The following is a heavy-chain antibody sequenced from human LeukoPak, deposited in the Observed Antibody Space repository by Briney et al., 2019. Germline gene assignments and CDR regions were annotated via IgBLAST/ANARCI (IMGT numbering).Heavy chain of an antibody. J-gene: IGHJ5*02. V-gene: IGHV3-48*04. CDR2: IRSSSSTI. D-gene: IGHD3-16*01. CDR3: ARGEGENWFDP. Sequence: GGSLRLSCAASGFTFSGYSMNWVRQAPGKGLEWVSYIRSSSSTIYYADSVKGRFTISRDNAKNSLYLQMNSLRAEDTAVYYCARGEGENWFDPWGQGTLVTVSS. CDR1: GFTFSGYS.